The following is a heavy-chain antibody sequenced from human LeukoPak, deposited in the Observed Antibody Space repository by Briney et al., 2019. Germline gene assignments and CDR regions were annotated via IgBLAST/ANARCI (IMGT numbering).Heavy chain of an antibody. V-gene: IGHV4-31*03. CDR1: GGSISSGGYY. D-gene: IGHD2-15*01. CDR3: AAYCSGGSCYSDNFDY. Sequence: PSETLSLTCIVSGGSISSGGYYWSWIRQHPGKGLEWIGYIYYSGSTYYNPSLKSRVTISVDTSKNQFSLKLSSVTAADTAVYYCAAYCSGGSCYSDNFDYWGQGTLVTVSS. CDR2: IYYSGST. J-gene: IGHJ4*02.